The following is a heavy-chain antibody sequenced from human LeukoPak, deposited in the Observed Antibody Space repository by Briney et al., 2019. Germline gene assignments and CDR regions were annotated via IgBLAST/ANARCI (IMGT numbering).Heavy chain of an antibody. Sequence: SETLSLTCAVYGGSFGGYYWSWIRQPPGKGLEWIGEINHRGSTNYKSSLMSRVTMSIDTSKNRFSLKLSSVTAADTAVYYCVKSYYGSGSYYYWGQGTLVTVSS. CDR2: INHRGST. D-gene: IGHD3-10*01. V-gene: IGHV4-34*01. CDR1: GGSFGGYY. CDR3: VKSYYGSGSYYY. J-gene: IGHJ4*02.